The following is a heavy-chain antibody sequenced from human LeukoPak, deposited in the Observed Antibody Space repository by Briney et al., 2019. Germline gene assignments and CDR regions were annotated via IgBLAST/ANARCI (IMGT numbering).Heavy chain of an antibody. V-gene: IGHV1-69*13. CDR3: AIQRIVQNWFDP. CDR2: IIPIFGTA. J-gene: IGHJ5*02. Sequence: GASVKVSCKASGGTFSSYAISWVRQAPGQGLEWMGGIIPIFGTANYAQKFQGRVTITADESTSTAYMELSGLRSEDTAVYYCAIQRIVQNWFDPWGQGTLVTVSS. CDR1: GGTFSSYA. D-gene: IGHD2/OR15-2a*01.